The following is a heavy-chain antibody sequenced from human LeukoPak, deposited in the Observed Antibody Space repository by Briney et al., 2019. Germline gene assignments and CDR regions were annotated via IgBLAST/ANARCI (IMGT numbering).Heavy chain of an antibody. Sequence: ASMKVSCKASGGTFSSYAISWVRQAPGQGLEWMGGIIPIFGTAYYAQKFQGRVTITADESTSTAYMELSSLRSEDTAVYYCASSRRFGELSSPYDYWGQGTLVTVSS. V-gene: IGHV1-69*01. CDR3: ASSRRFGELSSPYDY. CDR2: IIPIFGTA. D-gene: IGHD3-10*01. J-gene: IGHJ4*02. CDR1: GGTFSSYA.